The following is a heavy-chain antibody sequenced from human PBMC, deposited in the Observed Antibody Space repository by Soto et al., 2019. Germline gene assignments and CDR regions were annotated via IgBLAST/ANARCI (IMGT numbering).Heavy chain of an antibody. CDR2: ISYDGSNK. Sequence: LRLSCAASGFTFSSYAMHWVRQAPGKGLEWVAVISYDGSNKYYADSVKGRFTISRDNSKNTLYLQMNSLRAEDTAVYYCASPGELSPPWGQGTLVTVSS. V-gene: IGHV3-30-3*01. CDR3: ASPGELSPP. CDR1: GFTFSSYA. D-gene: IGHD3-16*02. J-gene: IGHJ5*02.